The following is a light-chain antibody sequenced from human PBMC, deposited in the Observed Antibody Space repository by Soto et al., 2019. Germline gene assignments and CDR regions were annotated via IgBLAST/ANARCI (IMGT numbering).Light chain of an antibody. V-gene: IGKV1-6*01. CDR2: GAS. CDR1: QDIRND. J-gene: IGKJ1*01. Sequence: AIQMTQSPSSLSASVGDRVTITCRASQDIRNDVGWYQQKPGKAPKVLIYGASALQTGVPSRFSGSGSGTDVSLTSSSLQPEDFATYYWVQHYDYPWTFGQGTKVEIK. CDR3: VQHYDYPWT.